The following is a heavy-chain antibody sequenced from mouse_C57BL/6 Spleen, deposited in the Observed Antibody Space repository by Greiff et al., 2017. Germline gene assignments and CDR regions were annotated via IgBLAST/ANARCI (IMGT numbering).Heavy chain of an antibody. D-gene: IGHD2-2*01. J-gene: IGHJ4*01. CDR3: ARMGVTTYYAMDY. CDR2: INPGSGGT. V-gene: IGHV1-54*01. Sequence: QVQLKESGAELVRPGTSVKVSCKASGYAFTNYLIEWVKQRPGQGLEWIGVINPGSGGTNYNEKFKGKATLTADKSSSTAYMQLSSLTSEDSAVYCCARMGVTTYYAMDYWGQGTSVTVSS. CDR1: GYAFTNYL.